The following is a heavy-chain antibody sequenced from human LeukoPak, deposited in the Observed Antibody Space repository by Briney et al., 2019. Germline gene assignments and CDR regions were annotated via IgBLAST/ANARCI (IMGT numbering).Heavy chain of an antibody. D-gene: IGHD1-26*01. CDR2: ISVSTGNT. Sequence: RASVTVSCKASGYDFSRYGISWVRQAPGQGLEFMGWISVSTGNTNYAQKLQGRVTMTTDTSTDTAYMELRSLSSDDTALYFCVREVGSTRVEFAFWGQGTLVTVSS. V-gene: IGHV1-18*01. CDR3: VREVGSTRVEFAF. CDR1: GYDFSRYG. J-gene: IGHJ4*02.